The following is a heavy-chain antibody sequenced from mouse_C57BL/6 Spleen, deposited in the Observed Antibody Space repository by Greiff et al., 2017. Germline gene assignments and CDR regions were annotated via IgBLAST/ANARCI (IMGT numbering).Heavy chain of an antibody. CDR2: IYPGDGDT. J-gene: IGHJ3*01. CDR1: GYAFSSSW. Sequence: QVQLQQSGPELVKPGASVKISCKASGYAFSSSWMNWVKQRPGKGLEWIGRIYPGDGDTNYNGKFKGKATLTADKSSSTAYMQLSSLTSEDSAVYFCARGREDGFAYWGQGTLVTVSA. V-gene: IGHV1-82*01. CDR3: ARGREDGFAY.